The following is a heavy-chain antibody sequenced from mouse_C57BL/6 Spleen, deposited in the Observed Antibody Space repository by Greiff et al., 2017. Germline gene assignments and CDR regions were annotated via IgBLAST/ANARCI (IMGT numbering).Heavy chain of an antibody. CDR3: ARWLLTFDY. V-gene: IGHV1-82*01. J-gene: IGHJ2*01. CDR2: IYPGDGDT. D-gene: IGHD2-3*01. CDR1: GYAFSSSW. Sequence: QVQLKQSGPELVKPGASVKISCKASGYAFSSSWMNWVKQRPGKGLEWIGRIYPGDGDTNYNRKFKGKATLTADKSSSTAYMQLSSLTSEDSAVYLCARWLLTFDYWGQGTTLTVSS.